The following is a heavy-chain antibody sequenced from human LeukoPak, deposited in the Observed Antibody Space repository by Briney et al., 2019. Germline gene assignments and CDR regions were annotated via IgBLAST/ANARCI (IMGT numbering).Heavy chain of an antibody. CDR1: GFTFSSYA. J-gene: IGHJ4*02. Sequence: GGSLRLSCAASGFTFSSYAMSWVRQAPGKGLEWVSAISGSGGSTYYADSVKGRFTISRDSSKNTLYLQMNSLRAEDTGVYYCAKDLSSGSRRAYWGQGTLVTVSS. CDR2: ISGSGGST. CDR3: AKDLSSGSRRAY. V-gene: IGHV3-23*01. D-gene: IGHD6-19*01.